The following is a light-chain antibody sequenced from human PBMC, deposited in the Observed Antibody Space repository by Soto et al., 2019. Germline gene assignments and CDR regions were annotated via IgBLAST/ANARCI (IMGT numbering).Light chain of an antibody. J-gene: IGKJ1*01. Sequence: EIVLTQSPGTLSLSPGERATLSCRASQSVSTGYLAWYQQKPGQAPRLLIYGASSRATGIPDRFSGSGSGTAFTITISRLESEDSAVYYCQQYGNSRAFGQGTKVEIK. V-gene: IGKV3-20*01. CDR3: QQYGNSRA. CDR1: QSVSTGY. CDR2: GAS.